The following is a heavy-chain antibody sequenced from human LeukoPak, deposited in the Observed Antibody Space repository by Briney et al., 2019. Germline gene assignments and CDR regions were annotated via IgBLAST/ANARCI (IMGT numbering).Heavy chain of an antibody. V-gene: IGHV4-61*02. D-gene: IGHD6-19*01. CDR2: VFTNGCT. J-gene: IGHJ5*02. Sequence: SETLSLTCRVSGDSLNSGNFYWTWIRQPAGKGLEWIGRVFTNGCTSYNPSLKSRVTIFLDSSQNHFSLRLSSVAATDTAVYYCARGRAGRLSASNWFDPWGHGTLVTVSS. CDR1: GDSLNSGNFY. CDR3: ARGRAGRLSASNWFDP.